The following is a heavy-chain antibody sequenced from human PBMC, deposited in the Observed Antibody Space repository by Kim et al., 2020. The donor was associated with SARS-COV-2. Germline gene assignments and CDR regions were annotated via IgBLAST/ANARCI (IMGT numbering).Heavy chain of an antibody. CDR3: APYYDSNSYRGQWD. CDR1: GYSFSNYG. J-gene: IGHJ4*01. D-gene: IGHD3-22*01. Sequence: ASVKVSCKASGYSFSNYGLVCARQAPGQGLEWMGWISSNSGHTKYAQNVQGRVTLTTDTSTNTGYMELSSLRSDDTAVYYCAPYYDSNSYRGQWDWGQGTPVTVSS. V-gene: IGHV1-18*01. CDR2: ISSNSGHT.